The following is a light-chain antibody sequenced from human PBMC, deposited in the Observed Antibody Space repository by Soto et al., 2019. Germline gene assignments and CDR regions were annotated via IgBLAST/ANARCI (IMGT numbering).Light chain of an antibody. V-gene: IGKV3-15*01. CDR1: QSVSTN. Sequence: EIAMTQSPAALSVSPGERATISCRASQSVSTNLAWYQQRPGQAPRLLIFGASTRPTGIPARFSGSGSGTEFTLTISSLQSEDFAVYYCQQCHDWPRTFGQGTKVDIK. CDR2: GAS. CDR3: QQCHDWPRT. J-gene: IGKJ1*01.